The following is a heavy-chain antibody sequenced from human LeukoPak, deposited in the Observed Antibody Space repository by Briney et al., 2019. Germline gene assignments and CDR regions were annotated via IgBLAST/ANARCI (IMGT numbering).Heavy chain of an antibody. J-gene: IGHJ5*02. V-gene: IGHV3-30*18. Sequence: GGSLRLSCAASGFTFSSYGMHWVRQAPGKGLEWVAVISYDGSNKYYADSVKGRFTISGDNSKNTLYLQMNSLRAEDTAVYYCAKGTDSSGWSGDWFDPWGQGTLVTVSS. D-gene: IGHD6-19*01. CDR2: ISYDGSNK. CDR1: GFTFSSYG. CDR3: AKGTDSSGWSGDWFDP.